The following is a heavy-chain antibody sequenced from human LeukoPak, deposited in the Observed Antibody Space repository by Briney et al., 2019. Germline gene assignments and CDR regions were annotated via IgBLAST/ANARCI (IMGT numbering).Heavy chain of an antibody. D-gene: IGHD3-10*01. CDR3: ARDRLLWFGELDF. CDR1: GGSISSSNYY. V-gene: IGHV4-39*07. Sequence: PSETLSLTCTVSGGSISSSNYYWGWIRQPPGKGLEWIGSIYYSENTYYNPSLKSRVTISVDMSKNQISLKLSSVTAADTAVYYCARDRLLWFGELDFWGQGTLVIVSS. J-gene: IGHJ4*02. CDR2: IYYSENT.